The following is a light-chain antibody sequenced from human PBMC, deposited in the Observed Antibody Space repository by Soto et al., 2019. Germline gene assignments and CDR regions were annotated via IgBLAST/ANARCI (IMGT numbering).Light chain of an antibody. V-gene: IGKV3-20*01. CDR3: QQSYNTPRT. CDR2: GAS. J-gene: IGKJ1*01. Sequence: EIVLTQSPGTLSLSPGERATLSCRASQSVSSSYLAWYQQKPGQAPRLLIYGASSRATGIPDRFSGSGSGTDFTLTISRLEPEDFAVYYCQQSYNTPRTFGQGTKVEIK. CDR1: QSVSSSY.